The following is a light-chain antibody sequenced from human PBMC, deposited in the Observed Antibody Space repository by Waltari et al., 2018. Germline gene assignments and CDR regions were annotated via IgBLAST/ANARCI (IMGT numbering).Light chain of an antibody. V-gene: IGKV1-39*01. CDR1: QSISRS. CDR2: ISS. Sequence: DIQMTQSPSSLSASVGDRVTITCRASQSISRSLNWYQQKAGEAPKLLIYISSSLQNGVPSRFSGSGSGTDFTLTISSLQPEDFVTYYCLQSYRAFTFGPGTRVDLK. J-gene: IGKJ3*01. CDR3: LQSYRAFT.